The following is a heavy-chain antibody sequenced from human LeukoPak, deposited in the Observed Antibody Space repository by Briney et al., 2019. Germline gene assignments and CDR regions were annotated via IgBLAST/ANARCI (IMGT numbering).Heavy chain of an antibody. CDR3: ARSDDFWSGIDAFDI. J-gene: IGHJ3*02. Sequence: GASVKVSCKASGYTFTSYGISWVRQAPGQGLEWMGWISAYNGNTNYAQKLQGRVTMTTDTSTSTAYMELRSLRSDDTAVHYCARSDDFWSGIDAFDIWGQGTMVTVSS. CDR1: GYTFTSYG. V-gene: IGHV1-18*01. D-gene: IGHD3-3*01. CDR2: ISAYNGNT.